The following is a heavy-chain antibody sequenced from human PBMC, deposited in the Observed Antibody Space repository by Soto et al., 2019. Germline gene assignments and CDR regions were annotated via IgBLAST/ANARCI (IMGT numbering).Heavy chain of an antibody. CDR3: ARAGDYGSFYFFDY. V-gene: IGHV1-18*01. CDR1: GYTFANYG. CDR2: ITPYNGNT. D-gene: IGHD3-10*01. J-gene: IGHJ4*02. Sequence: QVHLVQSGAEVKKPGASVKVSCKASGYTFANYGVTWVRQAPGQGLDWMGWITPYNGNTHYAQKVQGRVTMTTDTSTSTAYMELWSLRSDDTAVYYCARAGDYGSFYFFDYWGQGTPVTVSS.